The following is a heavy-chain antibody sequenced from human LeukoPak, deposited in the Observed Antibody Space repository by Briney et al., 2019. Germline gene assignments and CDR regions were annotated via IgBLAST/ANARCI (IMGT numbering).Heavy chain of an antibody. D-gene: IGHD3-9*01. CDR1: GFTFSSYS. CDR3: ARDRGYDILTGYYTAIDY. V-gene: IGHV3-21*01. J-gene: IGHJ4*02. Sequence: PGGSLRLSCAASGFTFSSYSMNWVRQAPGKGLEWVSSISSSSSYIYYADSVKGRFTISRDNAKNSLYLQMNSLRAEDTAVYCCARDRGYDILTGYYTAIDYWGQGTLVTVSS. CDR2: ISSSSSYI.